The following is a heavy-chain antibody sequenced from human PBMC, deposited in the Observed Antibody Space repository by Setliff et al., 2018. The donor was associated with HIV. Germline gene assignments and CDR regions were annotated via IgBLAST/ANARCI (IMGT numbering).Heavy chain of an antibody. V-gene: IGHV3-48*03. Sequence: PGGSLRLSCAASGFTFSRYGMHWVRQAPGKGLEWISYITSTGSTIFYADSVKGRFTISRDNAKNTLYLQLNSLRVEDTAVYYCAKQLSPHFYYYMDVWGNGTTVTVSS. CDR2: ITSTGSTI. D-gene: IGHD3-3*02. CDR3: AKQLSPHFYYYMDV. CDR1: GFTFSRYG. J-gene: IGHJ6*03.